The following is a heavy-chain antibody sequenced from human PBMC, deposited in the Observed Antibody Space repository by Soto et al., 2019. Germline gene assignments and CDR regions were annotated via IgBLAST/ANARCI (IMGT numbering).Heavy chain of an antibody. J-gene: IGHJ6*02. CDR2: ISYRGAT. Sequence: QVQLQESGPGLVKPSETLSLTCTVSGASVSSRNYHWTWIRQPPGKGLEWIGYISYRGATNYNPPLNTGDTLQKSASNNQFAPKLTALIAADSVGYYSAAYCLAARDDDRDVWGQGTTVTVAS. D-gene: IGHD6-6*01. CDR3: AAYCLAARDDDRDV. V-gene: IGHV4-61*01. CDR1: GASVSSRNYH.